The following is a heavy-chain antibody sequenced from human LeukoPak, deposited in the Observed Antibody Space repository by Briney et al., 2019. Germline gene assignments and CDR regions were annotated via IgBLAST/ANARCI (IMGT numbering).Heavy chain of an antibody. Sequence: PSETLSLTCTVSGGSSSSYYWSWIRQPPGKGLEWIGYIYYSGSTNYNPSLKSRVTISVDTSKNQFSLKLSSVTAADTAVYYCARVGRSPDAFDIWGQGTMVTVSS. J-gene: IGHJ3*02. V-gene: IGHV4-59*01. D-gene: IGHD3-16*02. CDR1: GGSSSSYY. CDR2: IYYSGST. CDR3: ARVGRSPDAFDI.